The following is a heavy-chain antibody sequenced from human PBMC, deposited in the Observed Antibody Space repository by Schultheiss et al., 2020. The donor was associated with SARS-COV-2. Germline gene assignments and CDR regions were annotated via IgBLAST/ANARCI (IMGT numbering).Heavy chain of an antibody. D-gene: IGHD3-22*01. CDR1: GYTFTGYY. CDR2: IIPIFGTA. V-gene: IGHV1-69*13. Sequence: SVKVSCKASGYTFTGYYMHWVRQAPGQGLEWMGGIIPIFGTANYAQKFQGRVTITADESTSTAYMELRSLRSEDTAVYYCARRSYYDRYDYWGQGTLVTVSS. J-gene: IGHJ4*02. CDR3: ARRSYYDRYDY.